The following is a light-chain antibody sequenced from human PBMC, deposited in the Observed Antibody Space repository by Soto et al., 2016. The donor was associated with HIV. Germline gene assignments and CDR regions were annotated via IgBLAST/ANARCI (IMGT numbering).Light chain of an antibody. CDR2: KAS. CDR3: QQYNSYWWT. V-gene: IGKV1-5*03. J-gene: IGKJ1*01. CDR1: QSISSW. Sequence: DIQMTQSPSTLSASVGDRVTITCRASQSISSWLAWYQQKPGTAPKLLIYKASSLESGVPSRFSGSGSGTEFTLTISSLQPDDFATYYCQQYNSYWWTFGRRT.